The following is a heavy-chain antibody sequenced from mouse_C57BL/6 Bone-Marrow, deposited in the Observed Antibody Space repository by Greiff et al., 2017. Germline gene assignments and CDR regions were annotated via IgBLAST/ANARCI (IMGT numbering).Heavy chain of an antibody. D-gene: IGHD2-2*01. J-gene: IGHJ3*01. Sequence: VQLQESGAELVRPGTSVKVSCKASGYAFTNYLIEWVKQRPGQGLEWIGVINPGSGGTNYNEKFKGKATLTADKSSSTAYMQLSSLTSEDSAVYFWARSAPSTMVTTGFAYWGQGTLVTVSA. CDR3: ARSAPSTMVTTGFAY. V-gene: IGHV1-54*01. CDR1: GYAFTNYL. CDR2: INPGSGGT.